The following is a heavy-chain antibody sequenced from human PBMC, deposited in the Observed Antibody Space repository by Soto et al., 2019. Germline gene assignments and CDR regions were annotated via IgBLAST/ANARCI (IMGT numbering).Heavy chain of an antibody. D-gene: IGHD3-10*01. V-gene: IGHV4-31*03. CDR2: IYDSGSS. CDR1: GGSISSGGYY. J-gene: IGHJ6*02. Sequence: TLSLTCTVSGGSISSGGYYWSWIRQHPGKGLEWIGYIYDSGSSYYNPSLKSRVTISVDTPKNQFSLKLSSVTAADTAVYYCARVGGSGSVYYGVDVWGQGTTVTVSS. CDR3: ARVGGSGSVYYGVDV.